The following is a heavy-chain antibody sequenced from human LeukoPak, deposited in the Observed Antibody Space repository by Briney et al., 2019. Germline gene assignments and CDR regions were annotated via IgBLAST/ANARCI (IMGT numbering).Heavy chain of an antibody. J-gene: IGHJ5*02. V-gene: IGHV4-38-2*02. CDR3: ARDTIAGATRWFDP. CDR2: IDHSGST. Sequence: SETLSLTCTVSGYSISSGYYWGWIRQPPGKGLEWTGSIDHSGSTYYNPSLKSRITISVDTSKNQFSLKLSSVTAADTAVYYCARDTIAGATRWFDPWGQGTLVTVSS. CDR1: GYSISSGYY. D-gene: IGHD1-26*01.